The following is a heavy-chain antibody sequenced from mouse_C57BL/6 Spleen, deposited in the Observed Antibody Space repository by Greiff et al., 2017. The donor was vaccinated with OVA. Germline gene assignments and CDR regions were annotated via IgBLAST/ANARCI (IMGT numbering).Heavy chain of an antibody. D-gene: IGHD1-1*01. J-gene: IGHJ3*01. CDR1: GYTFTSYG. CDR3: ARPYSLYYSFAY. V-gene: IGHV1-81*01. CDR2: IYPRSGNT. Sequence: LQESGAELARPGASVKLSCKASGYTFTSYGISWVKQRTGQGLEWIGEIYPRSGNTYYNEKFKGKATLTADKSSSTAYMELRSLTSEDSAVYFCARPYSLYYSFAYWGQGTLVTVSA.